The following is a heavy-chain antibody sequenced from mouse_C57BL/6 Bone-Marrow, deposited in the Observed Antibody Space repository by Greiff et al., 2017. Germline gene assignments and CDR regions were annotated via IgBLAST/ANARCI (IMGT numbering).Heavy chain of an antibody. Sequence: VQLQQPGAELVRPGSSVKLSCKASGYTFTSYWMDWVKQRPGQGLEWIGNIYPSDSETHYNQKFKDKATLTVDKSSSTAYMQLSSLTSEDSAVYYCARRYYGSSTYYYAMDYWGQGTSVTVSS. CDR2: IYPSDSET. CDR3: ARRYYGSSTYYYAMDY. CDR1: GYTFTSYW. V-gene: IGHV1-61*01. J-gene: IGHJ4*01. D-gene: IGHD1-1*01.